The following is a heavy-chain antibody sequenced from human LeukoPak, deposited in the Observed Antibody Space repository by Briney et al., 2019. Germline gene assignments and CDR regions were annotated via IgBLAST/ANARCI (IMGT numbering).Heavy chain of an antibody. CDR1: GYSISSGHY. CDR3: ARVSHYYYYYMDV. CDR2: LFHGGTT. D-gene: IGHD5/OR15-5a*01. V-gene: IGHV4-38-2*01. Sequence: SETLSLTCVVSGYSISSGHYWGWIRQTPGKGLEWLGSLFHGGTTYYNPSPNSRLTISEDTSNNQFSLRLTSVTAADTAVYFCARVSHYYYYYMDVWDNGTTVIVSS. J-gene: IGHJ6*03.